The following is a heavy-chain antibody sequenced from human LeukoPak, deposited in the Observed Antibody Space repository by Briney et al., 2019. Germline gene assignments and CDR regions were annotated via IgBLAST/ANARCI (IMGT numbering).Heavy chain of an antibody. V-gene: IGHV3-33*01. Sequence: PGRSLRLSCAASGFTFSSYGMHWVRQAPGKGLEWVAVIWYDGSNKYYADSVKGRFTISRDNSKNTLYLQMNSLRAEDTAVYYCARLREGTVVTKTAFDYWGQGTLVTVSS. CDR1: GFTFSSYG. J-gene: IGHJ4*02. CDR3: ARLREGTVVTKTAFDY. CDR2: IWYDGSNK. D-gene: IGHD4-23*01.